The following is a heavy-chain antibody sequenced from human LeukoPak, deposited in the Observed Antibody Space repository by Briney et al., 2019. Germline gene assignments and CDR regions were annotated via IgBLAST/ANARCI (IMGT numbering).Heavy chain of an antibody. CDR1: GYTFTGYY. Sequence: GASVKVSCKASGYTFTGYYMHWVRQAPRQGLEWMGWINPNSGGTNYAQKFQGRVTMTRDTSISTAYMELSRLRSDDTAVYYCASTDYYDSSGYYPYWGQGTLVTVSS. D-gene: IGHD3-22*01. CDR2: INPNSGGT. J-gene: IGHJ4*02. V-gene: IGHV1-2*02. CDR3: ASTDYYDSSGYYPY.